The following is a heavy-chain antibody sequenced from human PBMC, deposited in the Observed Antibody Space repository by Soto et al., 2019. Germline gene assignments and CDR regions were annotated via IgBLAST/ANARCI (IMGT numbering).Heavy chain of an antibody. CDR1: GYTFTSYY. J-gene: IGHJ4*02. CDR2: INPSGGST. D-gene: IGHD3-22*01. Sequence: EASVKVSCKASGYTFTSYYMHWVRQAPGQGLEWMGIINPSGGSTSYAQKFQGRVTMTRDTSTSTVYMELSSLRSEDTAVYYCARALKPFLYYYDSSGYYDNWGQGTLVTVSS. V-gene: IGHV1-46*01. CDR3: ARALKPFLYYYDSSGYYDN.